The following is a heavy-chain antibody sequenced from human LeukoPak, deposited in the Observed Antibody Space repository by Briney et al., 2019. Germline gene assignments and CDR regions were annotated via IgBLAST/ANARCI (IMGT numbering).Heavy chain of an antibody. Sequence: GGSLRLSCAASGFTFSSYEMNWVRQAPGKGLEWVLYISSSGSTIYYANSVKGRFTISRDNAKNSLYLQMNSLRAEDTAVYYCASAPELARYYYDSSGYRFDYWGQGTLVTVSS. J-gene: IGHJ4*02. D-gene: IGHD3-22*01. CDR2: ISSSGSTI. V-gene: IGHV3-48*03. CDR1: GFTFSSYE. CDR3: ASAPELARYYYDSSGYRFDY.